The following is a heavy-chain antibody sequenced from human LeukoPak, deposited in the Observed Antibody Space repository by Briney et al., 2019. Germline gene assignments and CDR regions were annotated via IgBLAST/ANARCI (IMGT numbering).Heavy chain of an antibody. CDR3: ARDGDSGYDYYYYYMDV. CDR1: GFTFSSYS. J-gene: IGHJ6*03. Sequence: PRGSLRLSCAASGFTFSSYSMNWVRQAPGKGLEWVSYISSSSSTIYYADSVKGRFTISRDNAKNSLYLQMNSLRAEDTAVYYCARDGDSGYDYYYYYMDVWGKGTTVTVSS. D-gene: IGHD5-12*01. V-gene: IGHV3-48*01. CDR2: ISSSSSTI.